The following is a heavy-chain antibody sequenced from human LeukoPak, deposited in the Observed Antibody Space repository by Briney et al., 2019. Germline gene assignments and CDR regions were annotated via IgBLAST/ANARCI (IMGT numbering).Heavy chain of an antibody. CDR2: VTSGGDT. J-gene: IGHJ4*02. Sequence: GGSLRLSCAASGFTFSTYSMNWVRQAPGKGLEWVSSVTSGGDTYYADSVKGRFTISRDNSKNTLSLQMSSLRAEDTAIYYCATGIQLWWSFDSWGQGTLVTVSS. CDR3: ATGIQLWWSFDS. V-gene: IGHV3-23*01. CDR1: GFTFSTYS. D-gene: IGHD5-18*01.